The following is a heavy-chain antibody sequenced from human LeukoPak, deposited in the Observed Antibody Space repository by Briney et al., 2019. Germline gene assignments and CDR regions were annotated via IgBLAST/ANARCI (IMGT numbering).Heavy chain of an antibody. CDR2: IIPILGIA. Sequence: ASVKVSCKASGGTFSSYAISWVRQAPGQGLEWMGRIIPILGIANYAQKFQGRVTITADKSTSTAYMELSSLRSEDTAVYYCARGYCSSTSCYLFDYWGQGTLVTVSS. CDR1: GGTFSSYA. J-gene: IGHJ4*02. D-gene: IGHD2-2*01. V-gene: IGHV1-69*04. CDR3: ARGYCSSTSCYLFDY.